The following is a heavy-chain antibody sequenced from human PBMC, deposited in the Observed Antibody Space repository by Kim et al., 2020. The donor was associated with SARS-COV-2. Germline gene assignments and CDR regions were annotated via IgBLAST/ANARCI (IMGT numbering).Heavy chain of an antibody. Sequence: SETLSLTCTVSGGSISSSSYYWGWIRQPPGKGLEWIGSIYYSGSTYYNPSLKSRVTISVDTSKNQFSLKLSSVTAADAAVYYCARQESNYYDSSGYYRGDLLYFDYWGQGTLVTVSS. V-gene: IGHV4-39*01. CDR3: ARQESNYYDSSGYYRGDLLYFDY. CDR1: GGSISSSSYY. J-gene: IGHJ4*02. D-gene: IGHD3-22*01. CDR2: IYYSGST.